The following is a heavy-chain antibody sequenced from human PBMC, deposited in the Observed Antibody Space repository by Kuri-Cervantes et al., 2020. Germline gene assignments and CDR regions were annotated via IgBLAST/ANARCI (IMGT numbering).Heavy chain of an antibody. D-gene: IGHD5-12*01. CDR2: ISAYNGNT. CDR1: GYTFTSYG. CDR3: ANSGYDFNYYYMDV. J-gene: IGHJ6*03. Sequence: ASVKVSCKASGYTFTSYGISWVRQAPGQGLEWMGWISAYNGNTNYAQKLQGRVTMTTDTSTSTAYMELRSLRSEDTAVYYCANSGYDFNYYYMDVWGKGTTVTVSS. V-gene: IGHV1-18*01.